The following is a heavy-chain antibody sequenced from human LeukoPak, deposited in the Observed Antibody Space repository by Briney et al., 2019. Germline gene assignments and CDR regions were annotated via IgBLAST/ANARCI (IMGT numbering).Heavy chain of an antibody. J-gene: IGHJ4*02. CDR2: ISSSSSHT. V-gene: IGHV3-11*03. CDR3: ASVLLSRRCRGDCFPTFDN. CDR1: GLTFSDYY. D-gene: IGHD2-21*02. Sequence: EGSLRLSCTPSGLTFSDYYMNCIRQAPGKGLEWVSYISSSSSHTKYADSVKGRFTISRDNARNSLFLQMNSLRAEDTEIYYYASVLLSRRCRGDCFPTFDNWGQETLVIVSS.